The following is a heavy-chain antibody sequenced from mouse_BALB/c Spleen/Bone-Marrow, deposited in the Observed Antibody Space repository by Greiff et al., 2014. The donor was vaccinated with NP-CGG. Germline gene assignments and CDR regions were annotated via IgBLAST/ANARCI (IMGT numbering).Heavy chain of an antibody. CDR1: GYSFTSYW. J-gene: IGHJ2*01. Sequence: EVQLQQSGTVLARPGASVKMSCKASGYSFTSYWMHWVKQRPGQGLEWIGAIYPGNSDTSYNQKFKGKAKLTAVTSATTAYMELSSLTNGDSAVYFCTRKVYYGNPLDYWGQGTTLTVSS. CDR2: IYPGNSDT. CDR3: TRKVYYGNPLDY. D-gene: IGHD2-1*01. V-gene: IGHV1-5*01.